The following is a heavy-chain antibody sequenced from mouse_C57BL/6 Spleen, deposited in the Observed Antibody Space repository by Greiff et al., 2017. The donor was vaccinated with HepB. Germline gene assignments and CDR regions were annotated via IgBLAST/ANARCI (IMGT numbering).Heavy chain of an antibody. CDR3: ARDPGGSSYLFDY. J-gene: IGHJ2*01. D-gene: IGHD1-1*01. V-gene: IGHV3-6*01. CDR2: ISYDGSN. Sequence: DVKLQESGPGLVKPSQSLSLTCSVTGYSITSGYYWNWIRQFPGNKLEWMGYISYDGSNNYNPSLKNRISITRDTSKNQFFLKLNSVTTEDTATYYCARDPGGSSYLFDYWGQGTTLTVSS. CDR1: GYSITSGYY.